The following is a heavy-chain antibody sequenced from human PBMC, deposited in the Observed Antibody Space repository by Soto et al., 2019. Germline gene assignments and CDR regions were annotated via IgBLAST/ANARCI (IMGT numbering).Heavy chain of an antibody. D-gene: IGHD3-9*01. CDR2: IYPGDSDT. J-gene: IGHJ3*02. CDR3: ARQVYNYYILAPHAFDI. V-gene: IGHV5-51*01. CDR1: GYSFTSYW. Sequence: PGESLKISCKGSGYSFTSYWIGWVRQMPGKGLEWMGIIYPGDSDTRYSPSFQGQVTISADKSISTAYLQWSSLKASDTAMYYCARQVYNYYILAPHAFDIWGQGTMVTVSS.